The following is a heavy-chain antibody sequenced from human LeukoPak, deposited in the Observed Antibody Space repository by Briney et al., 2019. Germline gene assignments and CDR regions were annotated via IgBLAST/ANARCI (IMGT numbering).Heavy chain of an antibody. CDR1: GGSFSGYY. D-gene: IGHD6-19*01. J-gene: IGHJ6*02. CDR2: INHSGST. V-gene: IGHV4-34*01. CDR3: ARRRVAGTRYYGMDV. Sequence: PSETLSLTCAVYGGSFSGYYWSWIRQPPGKGLEWIGEINHSGSTNYNPSLKSRVTISVDTSKNQFSLKLSSVTAADTAVYYCARRRVAGTRYYGMDVWGQGTTVTVSS.